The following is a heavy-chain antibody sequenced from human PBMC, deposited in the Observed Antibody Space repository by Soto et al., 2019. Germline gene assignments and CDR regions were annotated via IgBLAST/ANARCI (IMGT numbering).Heavy chain of an antibody. V-gene: IGHV1-69*13. Sequence: SVKVSCQASGYTFTSYGISWVRQAPGQGLEWMGTISPSFGKANYAQKFQGRVTITADESTSTAYMELNSLRSEDTAVYYCARVDIDAPNYDYVWGSYRYTGPFDYWGQGTLVTVSS. D-gene: IGHD3-16*02. J-gene: IGHJ4*02. CDR3: ARVDIDAPNYDYVWGSYRYTGPFDY. CDR1: GYTFTSYG. CDR2: ISPSFGKA.